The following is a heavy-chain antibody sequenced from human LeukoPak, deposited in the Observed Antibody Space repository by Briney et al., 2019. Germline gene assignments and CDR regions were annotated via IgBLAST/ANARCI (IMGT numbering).Heavy chain of an antibody. CDR3: ARGTGHRGSGSVPFDY. Sequence: SQTLSLTCAISGDSVSSNSAAWNWIRQSPSRGLEWLGRTYYRSKWYNDYAVSVKSRITINPDTSKNQFSLQLNSLAPEDTAVYYCARGTGHRGSGSVPFDYWGQGTLVTVSS. CDR2: TYYRSKWYN. CDR1: GDSVSSNSAA. V-gene: IGHV6-1*01. D-gene: IGHD6-25*01. J-gene: IGHJ4*02.